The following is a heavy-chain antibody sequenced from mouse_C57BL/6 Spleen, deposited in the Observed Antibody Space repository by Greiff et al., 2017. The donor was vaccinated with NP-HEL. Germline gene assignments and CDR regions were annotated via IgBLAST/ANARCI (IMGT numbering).Heavy chain of an antibody. D-gene: IGHD2-4*01. CDR3: ARSDYDYEEGFAY. Sequence: QVQLKQPGAELVRPGSSVKLSCKASGYTFTSYWMHRVKQRPIQGLEWIGNIDPSDSETHYNQKFKDKATLTVDKSSSTAYMQLSSLTSEDSAVYYCARSDYDYEEGFAYWGQGTLVTVSA. CDR2: IDPSDSET. J-gene: IGHJ3*01. CDR1: GYTFTSYW. V-gene: IGHV1-52*01.